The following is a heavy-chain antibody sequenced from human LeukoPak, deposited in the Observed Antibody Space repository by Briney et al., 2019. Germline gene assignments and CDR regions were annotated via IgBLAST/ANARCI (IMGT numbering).Heavy chain of an antibody. CDR2: IYPGDSDT. D-gene: IGHD3-22*01. Sequence: TVSFTASGYTFTGYYMHWVRQMPGKGLEWMGIIYPGDSDTRYSPSFQGQVTISADKSISTAYLQWSSLKASDTAMYYCVRPGYYYDSSGYLYYYGMDVWGQGTTVIVSS. CDR1: GYTFTGYY. J-gene: IGHJ6*02. V-gene: IGHV5-51*01. CDR3: VRPGYYYDSSGYLYYYGMDV.